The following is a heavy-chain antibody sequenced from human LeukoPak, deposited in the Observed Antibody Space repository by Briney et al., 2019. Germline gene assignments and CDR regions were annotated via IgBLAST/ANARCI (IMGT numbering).Heavy chain of an antibody. V-gene: IGHV3-64D*09. CDR2: ISSNGGST. Sequence: PGGSLRLSCSASGFTFSSYAMHWVRQAPGKGLEYVSAISSNGGSTYYADSVKGRFTISRDNSKNTLYLQMSSLRAEDTAVYYCARMWGEENDAFDIWGQGTMVTVSS. D-gene: IGHD3-10*01. CDR3: ARMWGEENDAFDI. J-gene: IGHJ3*02. CDR1: GFTFSSYA.